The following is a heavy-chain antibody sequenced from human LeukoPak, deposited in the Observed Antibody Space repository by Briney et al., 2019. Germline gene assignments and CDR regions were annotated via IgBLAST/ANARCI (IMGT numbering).Heavy chain of an antibody. J-gene: IGHJ6*03. Sequence: GGSLRLSCAASGFTFSSYEMNWVRQAPGKGLEWVSYISSSGSTIYYADSVKGRFTISRDNAKNSPYLQMNSLRAEDTAVYYCARDSVPDTVMGDYYYYMDVWGKGTTVTVSS. CDR1: GFTFSSYE. V-gene: IGHV3-48*03. CDR2: ISSSGSTI. CDR3: ARDSVPDTVMGDYYYYMDV. D-gene: IGHD5-18*01.